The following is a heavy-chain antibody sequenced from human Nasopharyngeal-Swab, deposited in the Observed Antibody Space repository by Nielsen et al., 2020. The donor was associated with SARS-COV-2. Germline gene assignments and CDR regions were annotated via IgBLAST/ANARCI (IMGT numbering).Heavy chain of an antibody. J-gene: IGHJ5*02. CDR2: ISSSSSYT. D-gene: IGHD3-3*01. CDR1: GFSFRTYS. V-gene: IGHV3-21*03. Sequence: GESLKISCAAPGFSFRTYSMNWVRQAPGKGLEWVSSISSSSSYTHYADSVRGRFTISSDNAKNSVYLQMNSLRAEDTAVYYCARMEAPWGQGTLVTVSS. CDR3: ARMEAP.